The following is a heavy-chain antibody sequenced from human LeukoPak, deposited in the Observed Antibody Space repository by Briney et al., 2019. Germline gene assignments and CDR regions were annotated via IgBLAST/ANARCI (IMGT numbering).Heavy chain of an antibody. J-gene: IGHJ4*02. CDR1: GFAVSEYH. Sequence: GGSLRLSCAASGFAVSEYHMDWVRQAPGKGLEWIGRSKNDGNSDTTENAASVRGRFTISRDASKNAVYLQMNSLETEDTAVYYCAAIAGPEHWGQGTLVTVSS. CDR2: SKNDGNSDTT. V-gene: IGHV3-72*01. D-gene: IGHD6-13*01. CDR3: AAIAGPEH.